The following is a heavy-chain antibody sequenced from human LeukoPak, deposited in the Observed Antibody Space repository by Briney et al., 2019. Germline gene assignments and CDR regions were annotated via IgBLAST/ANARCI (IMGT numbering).Heavy chain of an antibody. Sequence: GASVKVSCKASGYTFTGYYIYWVRQAPGQGLECVGWINPNSGGTNYAQKFQGRVTMTRDTSISTAYMELSRLRSDDTAVYYCARGGSGSYFSWLDPWGQGALVTVSS. CDR3: ARGGSGSYFSWLDP. J-gene: IGHJ5*02. V-gene: IGHV1-2*02. D-gene: IGHD3-10*01. CDR1: GYTFTGYY. CDR2: INPNSGGT.